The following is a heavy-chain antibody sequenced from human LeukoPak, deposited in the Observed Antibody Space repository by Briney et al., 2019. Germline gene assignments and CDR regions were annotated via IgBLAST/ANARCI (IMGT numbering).Heavy chain of an antibody. J-gene: IGHJ4*02. Sequence: GGSLRLSCAASGFTFSSYSMNWVRQAPGKGLEWVSSISSSSSYIYYADSVKGRFTISRDNAKNSLYLQMNSLRAEDTAVYYCARDKPIAVAGTSFDYWGQGTLVTVSS. D-gene: IGHD6-19*01. V-gene: IGHV3-21*01. CDR3: ARDKPIAVAGTSFDY. CDR2: ISSSSSYI. CDR1: GFTFSSYS.